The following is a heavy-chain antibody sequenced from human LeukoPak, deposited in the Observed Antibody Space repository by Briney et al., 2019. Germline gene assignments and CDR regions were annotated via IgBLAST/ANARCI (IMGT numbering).Heavy chain of an antibody. V-gene: IGHV4-34*01. D-gene: IGHD6-19*01. Sequence: ASETLSLTCAVYGGSFSGYYWSWIRQPPGKGLEWIGEINHSGSTNYNPSLKSRVTISVDTSKNQFSLKLSSVTAADTAVYYCARGKGGWYLPSFDYWGQGTLVTVSS. J-gene: IGHJ4*02. CDR1: GGSFSGYY. CDR3: ARGKGGWYLPSFDY. CDR2: INHSGST.